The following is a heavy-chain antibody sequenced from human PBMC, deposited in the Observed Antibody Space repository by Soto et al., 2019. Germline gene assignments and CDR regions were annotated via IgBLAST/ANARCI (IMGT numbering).Heavy chain of an antibody. V-gene: IGHV1-46*01. CDR2: INPSGGST. Sequence: VKVSCKASGYTFTSYYMHWVRQAPGQGLEWMGIINPSGGSTSYAQKFQGRVTMTRDTSTSTVYMELSSLRSEDTAVYYCARKGHYYDSSGYVKGFDPWGQGTLVTVSS. CDR3: ARKGHYYDSSGYVKGFDP. J-gene: IGHJ5*02. CDR1: GYTFTSYY. D-gene: IGHD3-22*01.